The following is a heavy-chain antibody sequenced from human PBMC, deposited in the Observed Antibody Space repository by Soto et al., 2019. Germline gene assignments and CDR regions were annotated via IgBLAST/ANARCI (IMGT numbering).Heavy chain of an antibody. CDR3: SRAFRCVGGDACYSPFDY. J-gene: IGHJ4*02. CDR2: ISSDGTRI. V-gene: IGHV3-74*01. D-gene: IGHD2-15*01. Sequence: EVQLVESGGGLVQPGGSLRLSCAASGFTFSSYWIYWVRQAPGKGPVWVSRISSDGTRISYGDSVKGRFTISRDNAKNALYLQMNSRSAEDTAVYYCSRAFRCVGGDACYSPFDYWGQGTLVTVSS. CDR1: GFTFSSYW.